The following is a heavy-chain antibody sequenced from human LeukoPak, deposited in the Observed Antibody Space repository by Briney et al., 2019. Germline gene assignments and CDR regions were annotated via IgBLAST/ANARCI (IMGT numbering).Heavy chain of an antibody. CDR1: GFTFSSYD. D-gene: IGHD5-24*01. Sequence: GGSLRLSCAVSGFTFSSYDMNWVRQAPGKGLEWVSSISGSSSYIYYADSVKGRFTISRDNAKNSLYLQMNSLRAEDTAVYYCARDKGYNLLSASDIWGQGTMVTVSS. CDR2: ISGSSSYI. J-gene: IGHJ3*02. CDR3: ARDKGYNLLSASDI. V-gene: IGHV3-21*01.